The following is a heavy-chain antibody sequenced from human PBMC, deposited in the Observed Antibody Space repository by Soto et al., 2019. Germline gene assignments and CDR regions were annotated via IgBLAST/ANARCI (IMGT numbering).Heavy chain of an antibody. D-gene: IGHD6-19*01. CDR3: AKRRSSGSHYVDY. V-gene: IGHV3-23*01. CDR1: GFTFSNYA. Sequence: PGGSLRLSCAASGFTFSNYAMTWVRQAPGKGLEWVSSVVDSGASTYYADSVRGRFTISRDNSKNTLYLQMTSLRAEDTAVYCCAKRRSSGSHYVDYWGQGALVTVSS. CDR2: VVDSGAST. J-gene: IGHJ4*02.